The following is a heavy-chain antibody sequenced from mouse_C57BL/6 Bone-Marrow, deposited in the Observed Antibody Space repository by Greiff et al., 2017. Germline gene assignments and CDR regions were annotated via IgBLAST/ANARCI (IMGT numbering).Heavy chain of an antibody. D-gene: IGHD2-1*01. Sequence: EVQRVESGGDLVKPGGSLKLSCAASGFTFSSYGMSWVRQTPDKRLEWVATISSGGSYTYYPDSVKGRFTISRDNAKNTLYLQMSSLKSEDTAMYYCATMVTTNAMDYWGQGTSGTGSS. CDR3: ATMVTTNAMDY. V-gene: IGHV5-6*01. CDR1: GFTFSSYG. J-gene: IGHJ4*01. CDR2: ISSGGSYT.